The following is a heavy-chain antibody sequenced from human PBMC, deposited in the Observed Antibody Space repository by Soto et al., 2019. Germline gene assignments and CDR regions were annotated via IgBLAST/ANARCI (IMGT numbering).Heavy chain of an antibody. J-gene: IGHJ5*02. V-gene: IGHV4-30-4*01. Sequence: SETLSLTCTVSGGSVSSGDYYWGWIRQPPGKGLEWIGYIYYSGSTYYNPSLKSRVTISVDTSKNQFSLKLSSVTAADTAVYYCARVLINTANWFDPWGQGTLVTVSS. CDR1: GGSVSSGDYY. CDR2: IYYSGST. CDR3: ARVLINTANWFDP. D-gene: IGHD2-15*01.